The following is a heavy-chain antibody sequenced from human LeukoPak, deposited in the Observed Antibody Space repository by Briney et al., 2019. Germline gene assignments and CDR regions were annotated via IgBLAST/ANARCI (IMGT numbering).Heavy chain of an antibody. CDR1: GYTFTSYG. CDR3: ATDPGLVAARPRGWFDP. D-gene: IGHD6-6*01. Sequence: GASVKVSCKASGYTFTSYGISWVRQAPGQGLEWMGRIIPIFGTANYAQKFQGRVTITTDESTSTAYMELSSLRSEDTAVYYCATDPGLVAARPRGWFDPWGQGTLVTVSS. V-gene: IGHV1-69*05. CDR2: IIPIFGTA. J-gene: IGHJ5*02.